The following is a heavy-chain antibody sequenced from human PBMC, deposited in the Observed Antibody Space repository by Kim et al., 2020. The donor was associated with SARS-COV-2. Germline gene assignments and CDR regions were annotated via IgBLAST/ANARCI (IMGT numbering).Heavy chain of an antibody. Sequence: SETLSLTCAVYGGSFSGYYWSWIRQPPGKGLEWIGEINHSGSTNYNPSLKSRVTISVDTSKNQFSLKLSSVTAADTAVYYCARGLRIAAHQKPFDYWGQGTLVTVSS. CDR3: ARGLRIAAHQKPFDY. CDR2: INHSGST. CDR1: GGSFSGYY. J-gene: IGHJ4*02. D-gene: IGHD6-6*01. V-gene: IGHV4-34*01.